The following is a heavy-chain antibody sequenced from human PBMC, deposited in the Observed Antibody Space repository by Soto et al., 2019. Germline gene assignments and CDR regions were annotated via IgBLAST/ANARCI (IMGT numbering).Heavy chain of an antibody. V-gene: IGHV3-15*01. CDR1: GFTFNAAW. Sequence: PGGSLRLSXAASGFTFNAAWMSWVRQAPGKGLEWVGRIKSKTDGGTTDFAAPVKGRFTISRDDSKNTVYLQMNSLKIEDTAVYYCTTGLAAAGTNYWGQGTLVTVS. D-gene: IGHD6-13*01. J-gene: IGHJ4*02. CDR3: TTGLAAAGTNY. CDR2: IKSKTDGGTT.